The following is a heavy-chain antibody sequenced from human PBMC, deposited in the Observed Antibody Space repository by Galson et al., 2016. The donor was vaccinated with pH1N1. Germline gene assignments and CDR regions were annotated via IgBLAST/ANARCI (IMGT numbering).Heavy chain of an antibody. CDR2: INPIGGMA. Sequence: SVKVSCKASGYTFTSYYFHWVRQAPGLGLQWMGVINPIGGMATYTQNFQDRLTMTVDASTSTVYMELTSLRSEDTAVYYCVRDQGRLRDFWGQGTLVTVSS. V-gene: IGHV1-46*01. J-gene: IGHJ4*02. CDR3: VRDQGRLRDF. CDR1: GYTFTSYY.